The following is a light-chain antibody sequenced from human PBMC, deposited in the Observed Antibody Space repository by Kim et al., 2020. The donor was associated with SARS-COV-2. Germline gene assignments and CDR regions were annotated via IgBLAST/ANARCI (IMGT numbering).Light chain of an antibody. CDR3: AAWDDSLNGLWV. CDR1: SSNIGRNT. V-gene: IGLV1-44*01. CDR2: SND. Sequence: RVTISCSGSSSNIGRNTVNWYQQLPGTAPKLLIYSNDQRPSGVPDRFSGSKSGTSASLAISGLQSEDEADYYCAAWDDSLNGLWVFGGGTQLTVL. J-gene: IGLJ3*02.